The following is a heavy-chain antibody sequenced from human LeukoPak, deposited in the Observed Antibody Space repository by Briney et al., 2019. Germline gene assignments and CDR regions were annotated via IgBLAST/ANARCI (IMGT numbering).Heavy chain of an antibody. Sequence: ASVKVSCKASGYTFTSYGISWVRQAPGQGLEWMGWISAYNGNTNYAQKLQGRVTMTTDTSTSTAYMELRSLRSDDTAVYYCARDLTLYDSSGYYFGYWGQGTLVTVSS. CDR2: ISAYNGNT. CDR1: GYTFTSYG. V-gene: IGHV1-18*01. CDR3: ARDLTLYDSSGYYFGY. J-gene: IGHJ4*02. D-gene: IGHD3-22*01.